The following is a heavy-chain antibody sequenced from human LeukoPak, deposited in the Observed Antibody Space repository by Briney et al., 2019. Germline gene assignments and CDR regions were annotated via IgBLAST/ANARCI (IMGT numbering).Heavy chain of an antibody. J-gene: IGHJ5*02. CDR2: INTNTGNP. CDR3: ARGIAVAGTSSWFDP. Sequence: ASVKVSCKASGYTFTSYAMNWVRQAPGQGLEWMGCINTNTGNPTYAQGFTGRFVFSLDTSVSTAYLQISSLKAEDTAVYYCARGIAVAGTSSWFDPWGQGTLVTVSS. CDR1: GYTFTSYA. D-gene: IGHD6-19*01. V-gene: IGHV7-4-1*02.